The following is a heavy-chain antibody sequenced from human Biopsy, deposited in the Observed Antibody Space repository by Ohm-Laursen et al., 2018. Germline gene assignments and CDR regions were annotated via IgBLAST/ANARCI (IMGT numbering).Heavy chain of an antibody. V-gene: IGHV4-4*07. CDR3: ARDYGLELGGLEAFDI. D-gene: IGHD1-7*01. CDR1: GGSLSNYY. Sequence: TLSLTCSVSGGSLSNYYWSWIRQPAGKGLEWIGRIYTSGSNNKNPSLMSRVTMSVDTSKKQFSLKVYSVTAADTAVYYCARDYGLELGGLEAFDIWGQGTMVTVSS. J-gene: IGHJ3*02. CDR2: IYTSGSN.